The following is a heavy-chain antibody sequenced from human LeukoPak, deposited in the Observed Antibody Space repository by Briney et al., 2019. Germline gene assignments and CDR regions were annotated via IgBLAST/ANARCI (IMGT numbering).Heavy chain of an antibody. J-gene: IGHJ5*02. CDR3: ARGIRRNINYWFDP. Sequence: ASVKVSCKASGYTLSNYDINWVRQATGQGLEWMGWMNPNSGNTGYAQKFQGRVTIARNTSINTAYMELSSLRSEDTAVYYCARGIRRNINYWFDPWGQGTLVTVSS. CDR1: GYTLSNYD. CDR2: MNPNSGNT. V-gene: IGHV1-8*03. D-gene: IGHD1-14*01.